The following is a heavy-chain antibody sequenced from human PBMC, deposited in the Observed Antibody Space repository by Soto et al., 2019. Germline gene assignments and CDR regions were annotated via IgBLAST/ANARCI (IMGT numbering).Heavy chain of an antibody. D-gene: IGHD6-13*01. CDR2: IYYSGST. J-gene: IGHJ5*02. CDR1: GGSFSGYY. CDR3: ARDREQQLVLGWFDP. Sequence: PSETLSLTCAVYGGSFSGYYWSWIRQPPGKGLEWIGYIYYSGSTNYNPSLKSRVTISVDTSKNQFSLKLSSVTAADTAVYYCARDREQQLVLGWFDPWGQGTLVTVSS. V-gene: IGHV4-59*01.